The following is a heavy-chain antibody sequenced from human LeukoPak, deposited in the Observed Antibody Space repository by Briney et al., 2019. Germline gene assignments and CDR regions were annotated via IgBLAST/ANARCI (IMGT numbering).Heavy chain of an antibody. Sequence: GASVKVSCKASGYTFTSYDINWVRQATGQGLEWMGWMNPNSGNTGYAQKFQGRVTMTRNTAISTAYMELSSLRSEDTPVYYCARASRWLRFREKTGFDPWGQGTLVTVSS. CDR1: GYTFTSYD. CDR3: ARASRWLRFREKTGFDP. V-gene: IGHV1-8*01. D-gene: IGHD5-12*01. J-gene: IGHJ5*02. CDR2: MNPNSGNT.